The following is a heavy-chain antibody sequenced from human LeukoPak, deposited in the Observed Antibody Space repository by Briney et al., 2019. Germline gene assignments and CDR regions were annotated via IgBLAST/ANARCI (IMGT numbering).Heavy chain of an antibody. Sequence: GASLKVSCKDPGYSFSTDVFRCGPETTRQGLEWMSWMNPNSARTGYAQKFQGRVTMTWDASINTVYLELNSLTSDDPAIYFCARAAKYSPYYFDYWGQGSLVTVSS. V-gene: IGHV1-8*01. D-gene: IGHD6-6*01. CDR1: GYSFSTDV. CDR2: MNPNSART. J-gene: IGHJ4*02. CDR3: ARAAKYSPYYFDY.